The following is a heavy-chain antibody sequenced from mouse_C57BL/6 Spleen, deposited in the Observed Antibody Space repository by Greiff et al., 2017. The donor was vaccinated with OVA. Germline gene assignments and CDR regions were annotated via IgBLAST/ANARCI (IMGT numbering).Heavy chain of an antibody. J-gene: IGHJ1*03. CDR2: ISSGSSTI. D-gene: IGHD1-1*01. CDR3: ARDYYGSSNWYFDV. CDR1: GFTFSDYG. V-gene: IGHV5-17*01. Sequence: VQLKESGGGLVKPGGSLKLSCAASGFTFSDYGMHWVRQAPEKGLEWVAYISSGSSTIYYADTVKGRFTISRDNAKNTLFLQMTSLRSEDTAMYYCARDYYGSSNWYFDVWGTGTTVTVSS.